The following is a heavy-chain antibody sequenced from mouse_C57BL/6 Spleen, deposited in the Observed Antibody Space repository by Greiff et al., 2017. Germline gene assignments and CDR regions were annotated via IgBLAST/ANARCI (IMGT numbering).Heavy chain of an antibody. CDR3: TLDSSGRFAY. D-gene: IGHD3-2*02. J-gene: IGHJ3*01. Sequence: EVQLQQSGAELVRPGASVKLSCTASGFNIKDDYMHWVKQRPENGDTEYASKFQGKATITADTSSNTAYLQLSSLTSEDTAVYYCTLDSSGRFAYWGQGTLVTVSA. CDR1: GFNIKDDY. CDR2: NGDT. V-gene: IGHV14-4*01.